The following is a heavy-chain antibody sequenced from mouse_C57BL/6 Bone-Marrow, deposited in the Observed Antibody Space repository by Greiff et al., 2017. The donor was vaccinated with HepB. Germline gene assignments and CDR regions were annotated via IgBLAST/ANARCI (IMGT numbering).Heavy chain of an antibody. J-gene: IGHJ4*01. D-gene: IGHD1-1*01. Sequence: QVQLQQPGAELVMPGASVKLSCKASGYTFTSYWMHWVKQRPGQGLEWIGEIDPSDSYTNYNQKFKGKSTLTVAKSSSTAYMQLSSLTSEDSAVYYCARLTTVVAHYYAMDYCGQGTSVTVSS. CDR3: ARLTTVVAHYYAMDY. CDR1: GYTFTSYW. V-gene: IGHV1-69*01. CDR2: IDPSDSYT.